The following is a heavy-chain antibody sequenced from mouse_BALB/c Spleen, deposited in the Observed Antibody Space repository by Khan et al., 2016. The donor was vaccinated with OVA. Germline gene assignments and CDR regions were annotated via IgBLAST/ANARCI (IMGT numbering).Heavy chain of an antibody. Sequence: EVKLEESGGGLVQPGGSMKLSCVASGFTFSSDWMSWVRQSPEKGLEWVAEIRLKSDNYATHYAESGKGKFTISRDDSKSRLYLQMTSLRAEDTGMYYCTQLGRSYWGQGTLVTVSA. J-gene: IGHJ3*01. D-gene: IGHD4-1*02. CDR3: TQLGRSY. CDR2: IRLKSDNYAT. CDR1: GFTFSSDW. V-gene: IGHV6-6*02.